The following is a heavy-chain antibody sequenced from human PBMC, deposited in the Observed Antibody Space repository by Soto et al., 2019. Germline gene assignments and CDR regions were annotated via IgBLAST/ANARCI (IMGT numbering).Heavy chain of an antibody. D-gene: IGHD6-19*01. CDR2: ISYDGSNK. CDR1: GFTFSSYA. J-gene: IGHJ5*02. CDR3: ARDKARKAVAGSWFDP. Sequence: ESGGGVVQPGRSLRLSCAASGFTFSSYAMHWVRQAPGKGLEWVAVISYDGSNKYYADSVKGRFTISRDNSKNTLYLQMNSRRAEDTAVYDCARDKARKAVAGSWFDPWGQGTLVTVSS. V-gene: IGHV3-30-3*01.